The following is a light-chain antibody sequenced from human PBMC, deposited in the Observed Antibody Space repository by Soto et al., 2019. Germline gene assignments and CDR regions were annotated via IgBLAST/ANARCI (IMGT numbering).Light chain of an antibody. V-gene: IGKV3-20*01. CDR2: GAS. CDR1: QSVSSNF. Sequence: EIVLTQSPGTLSSSPGERATLSCRASQSVSSNFLAWYQQKPGQTPRLLIYGASSRATGIPDRFSGSGSGADFILTISRLEPEDFAVYYCQQYGSSPTFGQGTKVEMK. J-gene: IGKJ1*01. CDR3: QQYGSSPT.